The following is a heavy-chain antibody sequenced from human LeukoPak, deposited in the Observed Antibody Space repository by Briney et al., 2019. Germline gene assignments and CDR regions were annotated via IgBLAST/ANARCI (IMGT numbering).Heavy chain of an antibody. Sequence: GGSLRLSCAASGFTFSSYGMHWVRQAPGKGLEWVAFIRYDGSNKYYADSVKGRFTISRDNSKNTLYLQMNSLRAEDTAVYYCAKDAPSFSYPHPVIQWGQGTLVTVSS. CDR3: AKDAPSFSYPHPVIQ. D-gene: IGHD3-16*02. CDR1: GFTFSSYG. V-gene: IGHV3-30*02. J-gene: IGHJ4*02. CDR2: IRYDGSNK.